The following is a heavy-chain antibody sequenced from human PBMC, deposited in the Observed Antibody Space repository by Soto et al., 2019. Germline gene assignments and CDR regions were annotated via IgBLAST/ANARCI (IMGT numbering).Heavy chain of an antibody. D-gene: IGHD3-22*01. CDR2: LYYGRSA. Sequence: QVQLQELGPGLVKPSETLSLTCAVSGDSISTYYCMWIRQPPGKGLESIGYLYYGRSANYNPSLTSRVTLSVDTSTNQCSLTLSSMTAADTAVYYCALRSMAVVPEYWGQGTLVTVSS. CDR3: ALRSMAVVPEY. J-gene: IGHJ4*02. V-gene: IGHV4-59*01. CDR1: GDSISTYY.